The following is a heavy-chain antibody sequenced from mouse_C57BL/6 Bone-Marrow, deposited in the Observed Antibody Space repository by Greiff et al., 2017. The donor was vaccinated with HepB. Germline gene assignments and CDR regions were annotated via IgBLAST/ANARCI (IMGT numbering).Heavy chain of an antibody. D-gene: IGHD4-1*01. CDR1: GFTFSSYA. V-gene: IGHV5-9-1*02. CDR3: TRDGGTGTGFAY. J-gene: IGHJ3*01. Sequence: EVKLVESGEGLVKPGGSLKLSCAASGFTFSSYAMSWVRQTPEKRLEWVAYISSGGAYIYYADTVKGRFTISRDNARNTLYLQMSSLKSEDTAMYYCTRDGGTGTGFAYWGQGTLVTVSA. CDR2: ISSGGAYI.